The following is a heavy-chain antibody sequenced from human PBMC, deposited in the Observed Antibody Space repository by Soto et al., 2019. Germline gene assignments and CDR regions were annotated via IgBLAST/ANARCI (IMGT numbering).Heavy chain of an antibody. V-gene: IGHV4-61*01. Sequence: SETLSLTCTVSGVSVTTGSFYWNWVRQPPGKGLEWIGYISYSGSTNYNPSLKSRVTISVDTSKNQFSLKLNSVTAADTAVYYCARGDAINWFDPWGQGTLVTVSS. CDR1: GVSVTTGSFY. CDR2: ISYSGST. CDR3: ARGDAINWFDP. D-gene: IGHD2-2*01. J-gene: IGHJ5*02.